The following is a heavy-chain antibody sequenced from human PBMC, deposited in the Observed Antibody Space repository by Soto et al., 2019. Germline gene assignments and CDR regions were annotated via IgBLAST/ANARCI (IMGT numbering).Heavy chain of an antibody. Sequence: PSETLSLTCTVSGGSISSGGYYGSWIRQHPGKGLEWIGYIYYSGSTYYNPSLKSRVTISVDTSKNQFSLKLSSVTAADTAVYSCASDLPRDAFDIWGPGTMVTVSS. CDR2: IYYSGST. CDR3: ASDLPRDAFDI. J-gene: IGHJ3*02. V-gene: IGHV4-31*03. CDR1: GGSISSGGYY.